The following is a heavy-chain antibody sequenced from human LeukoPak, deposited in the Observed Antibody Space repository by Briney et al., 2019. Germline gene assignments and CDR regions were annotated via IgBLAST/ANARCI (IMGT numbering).Heavy chain of an antibody. J-gene: IGHJ5*02. CDR1: GFTFTTYW. CDR2: INQDGTEK. CDR3: ARGVNYYRSGSYFRDWFDP. D-gene: IGHD3-10*01. V-gene: IGHV3-7*01. Sequence: PGESLRLSCAASGFTFTTYWMSWVRQAPGKGLEWVANINQDGTEKHYVDTVKGRFTISRDNAKNSLYLQMDSLRAEDTAVYYCARGVNYYRSGSYFRDWFDPWGQGTLVTVSS.